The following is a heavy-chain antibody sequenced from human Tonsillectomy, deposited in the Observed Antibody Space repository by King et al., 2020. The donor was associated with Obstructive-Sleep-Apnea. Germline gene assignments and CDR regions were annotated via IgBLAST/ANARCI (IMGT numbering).Heavy chain of an antibody. Sequence: VQLVESGGGVVQPGRSLRLSCAASGFTFGSYGMHWVRQAPGKGLEWVAVISYDGSNKYYADSVKGRFTISRDNSKNTLYLQMNSLRAEDTAVYYCAKEGDVLLWFGELFDYWGQGTLVTVSS. CDR3: AKEGDVLLWFGELFDY. J-gene: IGHJ4*02. CDR1: GFTFGSYG. CDR2: ISYDGSNK. D-gene: IGHD3-10*01. V-gene: IGHV3-30*18.